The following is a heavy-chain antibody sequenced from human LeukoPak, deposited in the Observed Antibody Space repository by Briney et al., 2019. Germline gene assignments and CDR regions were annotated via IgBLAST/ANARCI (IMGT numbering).Heavy chain of an antibody. V-gene: IGHV3-7*01. CDR1: GFSFSTYW. CDR2: IKQDGSEN. D-gene: IGHD6-13*01. Sequence: GGSLRLSCAASGFSFSTYWMTWLPQAPGKGLEWVANIKQDGSENYYVDSARGRFTISRDNAKNSLYLQMNSLTAEDTAVYYCATDLGSSRPNFWGQGILVTVSS. J-gene: IGHJ4*02. CDR3: ATDLGSSRPNF.